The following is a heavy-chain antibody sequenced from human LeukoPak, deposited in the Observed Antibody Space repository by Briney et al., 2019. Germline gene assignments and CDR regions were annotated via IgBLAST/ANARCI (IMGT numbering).Heavy chain of an antibody. D-gene: IGHD3-3*01. V-gene: IGHV2-26*01. CDR2: IFSNDEK. CDR1: GFSLSNARMG. J-gene: IGHJ4*02. Sequence: LKESGPVLVKPTETLTLICTVSGFSLSNARMGVSWIRQPPGKALEWLAHIFSNDEKSYSTSLKSRLTISKDTSKSQVVLTMTNMDPVDTATYYCARTRITIFGVVIDYWGQGTLVTVSS. CDR3: ARTRITIFGVVIDY.